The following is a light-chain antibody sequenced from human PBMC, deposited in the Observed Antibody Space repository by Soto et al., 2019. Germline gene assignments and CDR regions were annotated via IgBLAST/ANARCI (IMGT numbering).Light chain of an antibody. CDR1: QSVSSN. J-gene: IGKJ5*01. CDR3: QQYINLPR. CDR2: GAS. Sequence: HSAAAVSVKTGERATLSCRASQSVSSNLAWYQQKPGQAPRLLLYGASTRATGIPARFSGSGGGTDFTLTISSVQSEGFAVYFCQQYINLPRFGQVGLLAI. V-gene: IGKV3-15*01.